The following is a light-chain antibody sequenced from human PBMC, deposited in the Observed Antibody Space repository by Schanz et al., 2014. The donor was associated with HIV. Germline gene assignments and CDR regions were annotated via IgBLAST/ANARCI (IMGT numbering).Light chain of an antibody. CDR3: SSYTSSSTWV. CDR1: SNDVGTTDR. V-gene: IGLV2-14*02. Sequence: QSALAQPASVSGSPGQSITISCTGTSNDVGTTDRVSWYQQHPDKAPKLMIYDVTDRPSGVSNRFSGSKSGNTASLTISGLQSEDEADYYCSSYTSSSTWVFGGGTKLTVL. CDR2: DVT. J-gene: IGLJ3*02.